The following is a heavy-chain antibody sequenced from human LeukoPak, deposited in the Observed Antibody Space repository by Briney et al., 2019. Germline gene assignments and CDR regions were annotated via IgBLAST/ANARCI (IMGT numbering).Heavy chain of an antibody. CDR3: AKDLAAAGTIPDYYYYYYMDV. V-gene: IGHV3-23*01. Sequence: GGSLRLSCAASGFTFSSYAMSWVRQTPGKGLEWVSAISGSGGSTYYADSVKGRFTISRDNSKNTLYLQMNSLRAEDTAVYYCAKDLAAAGTIPDYYYYYYMDVWGKGTTVTVSS. D-gene: IGHD6-13*01. CDR1: GFTFSSYA. J-gene: IGHJ6*03. CDR2: ISGSGGST.